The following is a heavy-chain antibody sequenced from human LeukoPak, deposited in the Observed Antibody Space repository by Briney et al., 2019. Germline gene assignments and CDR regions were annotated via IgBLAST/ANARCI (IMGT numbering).Heavy chain of an antibody. CDR3: ATWAFYHSLDV. V-gene: IGHV3-43*02. J-gene: IGHJ6*02. Sequence: GGSLRLSCAASGFTLGAFSMHWVRQAPGKGLEWVSLIDKDGRKTYYADSVKGRFTISRDNSKNSLYLRMTSLRTEDPALYYCATWAFYHSLDVWGQGATVTVSS. D-gene: IGHD1-26*01. CDR2: IDKDGRKT. CDR1: GFTLGAFS.